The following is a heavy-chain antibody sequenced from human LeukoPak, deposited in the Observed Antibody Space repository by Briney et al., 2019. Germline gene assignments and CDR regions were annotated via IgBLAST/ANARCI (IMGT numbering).Heavy chain of an antibody. V-gene: IGHV3-33*01. D-gene: IGHD3-10*01. J-gene: IGHJ4*02. CDR1: GFTFSSYG. CDR2: IWYDGSNK. Sequence: PGGSLRLSCAASGFTFSSYGMHWVRQAPGKGLEWVAVIWYDGSNKYYADSVKGRFTISRDNSKNTLYLQMNSLRAEDTAVYYCARGDYGSGSYSAGYWGQGTLVTVSS. CDR3: ARGDYGSGSYSAGY.